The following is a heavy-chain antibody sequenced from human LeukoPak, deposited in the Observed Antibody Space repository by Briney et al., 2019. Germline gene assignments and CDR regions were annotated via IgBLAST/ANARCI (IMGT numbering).Heavy chain of an antibody. D-gene: IGHD3-9*01. CDR3: ARSLRYFDWLPHFDY. J-gene: IGHJ4*02. V-gene: IGHV3-30-3*01. CDR2: ISYDGSNK. CDR1: GFTFSSYW. Sequence: GGSLRLSCAASGFTFSSYWMSWVRQAPGKGLEWVAVISYDGSNKYYADSVKGRFTISRDNSKNTLYLQMNSLRAEDTAVYYCARSLRYFDWLPHFDYWDQGTLVTVSS.